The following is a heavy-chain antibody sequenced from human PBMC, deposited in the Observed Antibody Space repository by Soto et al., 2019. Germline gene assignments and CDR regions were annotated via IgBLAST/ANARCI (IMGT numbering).Heavy chain of an antibody. Sequence: SETLSLTCAVSGYSISSGYYWGWIRQPPGKGLEWIGSIYHSGSTYYNPSLKSRVTISVDTSKNQFSLKLSSVTAADTAVYSCARVIGWFAPWGQGTLVTVSS. V-gene: IGHV4-38-2*01. CDR2: IYHSGST. CDR3: ARVIGWFAP. J-gene: IGHJ5*02. CDR1: GYSISSGYY.